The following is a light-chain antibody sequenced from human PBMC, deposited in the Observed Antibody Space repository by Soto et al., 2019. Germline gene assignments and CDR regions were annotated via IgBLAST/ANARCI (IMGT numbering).Light chain of an antibody. Sequence: IVLTQSPATLSLSPGAKASPSSRPSQSVRTYLAWYQQKPGQAPRLIIFDASNRATGIPARFSGSGSGTDFTLTISSLEPEDFAVYYCQHRNVWPYTFGQGTKVEIK. CDR1: QSVRTY. J-gene: IGKJ2*01. CDR3: QHRNVWPYT. V-gene: IGKV3-11*01. CDR2: DAS.